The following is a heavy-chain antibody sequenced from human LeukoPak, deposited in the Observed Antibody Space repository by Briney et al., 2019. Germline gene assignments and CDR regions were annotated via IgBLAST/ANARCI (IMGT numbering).Heavy chain of an antibody. Sequence: GASVKVSCKASGYTFTGCYMHWVRQAPGQGLEWMGRINPNSGGTNYAQKVQGRVTMTRETSISTAYMELSRLRSDDTAVYYCVRSSGWSRGFSGGDYWGQGTLVTVSS. V-gene: IGHV1-2*06. D-gene: IGHD6-19*01. CDR3: VRSSGWSRGFSGGDY. J-gene: IGHJ4*02. CDR1: GYTFTGCY. CDR2: INPNSGGT.